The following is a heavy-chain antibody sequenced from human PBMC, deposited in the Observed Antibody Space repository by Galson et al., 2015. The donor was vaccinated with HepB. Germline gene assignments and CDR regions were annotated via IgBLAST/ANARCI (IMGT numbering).Heavy chain of an antibody. V-gene: IGHV3-23*01. J-gene: IGHJ4*02. CDR1: GFTFSNYA. CDR2: ISGSGDST. CDR3: ASSSPGYDYYFDY. D-gene: IGHD5-12*01. Sequence: SLRLSCAASGFTFSNYAMSWVRQAPGKGLEWVSAISGSGDSTYYADSVKGRFTISRDNSKNTLYLQMNSLRAEDTAVYYCASSSPGYDYYFDYWGQGTLVTVSS.